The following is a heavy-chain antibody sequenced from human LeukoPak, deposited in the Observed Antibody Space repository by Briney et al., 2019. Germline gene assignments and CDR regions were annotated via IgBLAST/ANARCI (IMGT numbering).Heavy chain of an antibody. J-gene: IGHJ4*02. CDR3: ARDVGDFDY. CDR1: GFTFSNYW. CDR2: INGDGIST. Sequence: GGSLRLSCAASGFTFSNYWMHWVRQAPGKGLVWVSRINGDGISTGYADSVKGRFTVSRDNAKKTLYLQMNSLRAEDTAVYYCARDVGDFDYWGQGTLVTVSS. V-gene: IGHV3-74*01.